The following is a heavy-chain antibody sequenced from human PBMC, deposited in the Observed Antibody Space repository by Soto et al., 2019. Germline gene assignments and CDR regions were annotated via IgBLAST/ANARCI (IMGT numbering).Heavy chain of an antibody. CDR2: IYHSGST. V-gene: IGHV4-30-2*01. CDR3: AAGGGLPRYY. CDR1: GGSISSGGYS. Sequence: QLQLQESGSGLVKPSQTLSLTCAVSGGSISSGGYSWSWIRQPPGKGLEWIGSIYHSGSTYYNPSLKSRVTISVDRSKNQFSLKLSSVPATDTAVYYCAAGGGLPRYYWGQGTLVTVSS. J-gene: IGHJ4*02. D-gene: IGHD5-12*01.